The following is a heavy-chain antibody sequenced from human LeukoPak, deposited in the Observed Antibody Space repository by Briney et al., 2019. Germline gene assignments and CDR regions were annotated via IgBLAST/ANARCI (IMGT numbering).Heavy chain of an antibody. J-gene: IGHJ4*02. CDR1: GGSFSGYY. V-gene: IGHV4-34*01. CDR3: ASDTGYSSSWYGY. Sequence: SETLSLTCAVYGGSFSGYYWGWIRKPPGKGLDWIGEINHSGSTNYNPSLKSRVTISVDTSKNQFSLKLSSVTAADTAVYYCASDTGYSSSWYGYWGQGTLVTVSS. D-gene: IGHD6-13*01. CDR2: INHSGST.